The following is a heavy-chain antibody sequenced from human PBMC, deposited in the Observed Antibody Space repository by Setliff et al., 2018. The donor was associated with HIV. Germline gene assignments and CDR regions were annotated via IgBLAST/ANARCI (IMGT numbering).Heavy chain of an antibody. J-gene: IGHJ4*02. V-gene: IGHV4-39*02. CDR1: GGSISSSNSY. CDR2: IYYTGTT. Sequence: SETMSLTCTVYGGSISSSNSYWVWIRQSPGKGMDWICSIYYTGTTKYNPSLKSRFNIPVVTSKVQFSLRLNSVSVVDTALYYCARDLSRSADYGFFDSWGQGTPVTVSS. D-gene: IGHD4-17*01. CDR3: ARDLSRSADYGFFDS.